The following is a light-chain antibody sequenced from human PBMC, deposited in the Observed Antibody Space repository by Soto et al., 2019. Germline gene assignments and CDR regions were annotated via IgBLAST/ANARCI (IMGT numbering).Light chain of an antibody. CDR1: QSVSSN. J-gene: IGKJ2*01. CDR2: GAS. V-gene: IGKV3-15*01. CDR3: QHYNNWPPYI. Sequence: EIGMTQSPATLSVAPGERATLSCRASQSVSSNLAWYQQKPGQPPRLLIYGASTRATGVPARFSGSGSGTEFSLTISSLQSEDFAVYYCQHYNNWPPYIFGQGAKLEIK.